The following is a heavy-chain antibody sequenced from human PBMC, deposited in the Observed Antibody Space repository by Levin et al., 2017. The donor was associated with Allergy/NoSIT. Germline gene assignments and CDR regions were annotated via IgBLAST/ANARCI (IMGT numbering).Heavy chain of an antibody. J-gene: IGHJ6*02. D-gene: IGHD4-11*01. CDR2: ISVSGRET. CDR3: ARDIYSNSGVGSPDV. CDR1: GFRFSDYY. Sequence: GESLKISCAATGFRFSDYYMSWIRQVPGKGLEWVSYISVSGRETNYADSVKGRFTISRDNAMNSLSLQMNSQRVDDSAVYYCARDIYSNSGVGSPDVWGQGTTVTVSS. V-gene: IGHV3-11*06.